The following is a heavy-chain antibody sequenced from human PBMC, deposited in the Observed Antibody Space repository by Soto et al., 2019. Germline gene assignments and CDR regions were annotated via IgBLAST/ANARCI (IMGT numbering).Heavy chain of an antibody. Sequence: ASVKVSCKASGYTFTGYYMHWVRQAPGQGLEWMGWINPNSGGTNYAQKFQGRVTMTRDTSISTAYMELSRLRSDATAVYYCARALELLWFGELRDTPDYGMDVWGQGTTVTVS. CDR3: ARALELLWFGELRDTPDYGMDV. CDR1: GYTFTGYY. V-gene: IGHV1-2*02. D-gene: IGHD3-10*01. J-gene: IGHJ6*02. CDR2: INPNSGGT.